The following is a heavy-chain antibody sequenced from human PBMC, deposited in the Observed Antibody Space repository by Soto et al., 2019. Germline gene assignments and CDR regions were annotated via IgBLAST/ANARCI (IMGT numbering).Heavy chain of an antibody. J-gene: IGHJ6*02. V-gene: IGHV4-39*01. Sequence: SETLSLTCTVSGGSISSSSYYWGWIRQPPGKGLEWIGSMSNSGSTYYNPSLKSRVTISGDMSRNQFSLNLSSVTAADTAVYFCASMIRESYYYNYGMDFWGQGTTVTVSS. CDR3: ASMIRESYYYNYGMDF. CDR2: MSNSGST. CDR1: GGSISSSSYY. D-gene: IGHD3-10*01.